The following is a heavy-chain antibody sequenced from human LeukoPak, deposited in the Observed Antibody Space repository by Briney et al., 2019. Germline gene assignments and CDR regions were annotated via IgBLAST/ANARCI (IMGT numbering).Heavy chain of an antibody. J-gene: IGHJ4*02. V-gene: IGHV4-39*01. Sequence: SETLSLTCTVSGGSISSSSYYWGWIRQPPGKGLEWIGSIYYSGSTYYNPSLKSRVTISVDTSKNQFSLKLSSVTAADTAVYYCARHSLNSGYAIDYWGQGTLVTVSS. CDR2: IYYSGST. CDR3: ARHSLNSGYAIDY. CDR1: GGSISSSSYY. D-gene: IGHD5-12*01.